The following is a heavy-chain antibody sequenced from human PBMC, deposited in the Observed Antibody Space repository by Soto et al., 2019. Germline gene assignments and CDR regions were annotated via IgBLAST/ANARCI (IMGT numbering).Heavy chain of an antibody. CDR2: IDSDGNSK. D-gene: IGHD1-26*01. J-gene: IGHJ4*02. V-gene: IGHV3-74*03. CDR3: VRDEVGVGIDY. CDR1: GFTFSSYW. Sequence: PGGSLRLSCAASGFTFSSYWMHWVRQVPGKGLVWVSHIDSDGNSKTYADSVKGRFTISRDNAKNTVYLQMNSLRAEDTAVYYCVRDEVGVGIDYWGLGTLVTVSS.